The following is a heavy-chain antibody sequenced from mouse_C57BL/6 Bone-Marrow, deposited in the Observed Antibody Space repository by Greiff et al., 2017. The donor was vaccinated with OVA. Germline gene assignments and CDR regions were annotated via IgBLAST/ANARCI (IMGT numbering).Heavy chain of an antibody. CDR3: ARYRAY. V-gene: IGHV1-59*01. D-gene: IGHD2-12*01. Sequence: VQLQQPGAELVRPGTSVKLSCKASGYTFTSYWMHWVKQRPGQGLEWIGVIDPSDSYTNYNQKFKGKATLTVDTSSSTAYMQRSSLTSEDSAVYYCARYRAYWGQGTLVTVSA. CDR2: IDPSDSYT. J-gene: IGHJ3*01. CDR1: GYTFTSYW.